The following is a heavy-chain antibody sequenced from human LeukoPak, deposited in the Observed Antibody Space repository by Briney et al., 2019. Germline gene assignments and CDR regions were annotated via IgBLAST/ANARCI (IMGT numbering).Heavy chain of an antibody. CDR1: GGSISNYY. Sequence: SETLSLTCTVSGGSISNYYWSWIRQPPGKGLEWLGYIYYSGSTTYNPSLKSRVTISLDPSKNQISLKVPSVTAADTAVYYCAGSVAGTLSEHFQHWGQGTLVSVSS. CDR2: IYYSGST. V-gene: IGHV4-59*08. J-gene: IGHJ1*01. D-gene: IGHD6-19*01. CDR3: AGSVAGTLSEHFQH.